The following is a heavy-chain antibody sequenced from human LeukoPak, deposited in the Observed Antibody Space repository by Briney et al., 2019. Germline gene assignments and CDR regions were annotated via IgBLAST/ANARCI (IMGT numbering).Heavy chain of an antibody. J-gene: IGHJ5*02. CDR2: ISGSGATT. CDR1: GFMFSTSG. CDR3: AKGQKWFDP. V-gene: IGHV3-23*01. Sequence: PGGSLRLSCAASGFMFSTSGMSWVRQAPGKGLECVPDISGSGATTSYADSVKGRFTISRDNSKHMLYLQMDSLRVEDTAVYFCAKGQKWFDPWGQGTLVTVSS.